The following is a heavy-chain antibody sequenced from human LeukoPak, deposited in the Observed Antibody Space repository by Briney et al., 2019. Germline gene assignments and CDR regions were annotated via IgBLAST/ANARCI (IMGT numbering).Heavy chain of an antibody. D-gene: IGHD3-9*01. CDR1: GGSISSYY. CDR3: ARARYVNSFYAFDI. CDR2: LSKSGNT. J-gene: IGHJ3*02. V-gene: IGHV4-59*01. Sequence: SETLSLTCTVSGGSISSYYWSWIRLPPGKGLEWIGYLSKSGNTNYSPSLKSRVTIFGDTSKNQFFLKLSSVTAADTAVYYCARARYVNSFYAFDIWGQGTLVTVSS.